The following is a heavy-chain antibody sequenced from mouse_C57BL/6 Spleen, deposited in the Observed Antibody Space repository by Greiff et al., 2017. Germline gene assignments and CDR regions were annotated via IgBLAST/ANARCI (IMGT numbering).Heavy chain of an antibody. CDR2: INPSTGGT. CDR3: ARYYYGPHYAMDY. CDR1: GYSFTGYY. D-gene: IGHD1-1*01. J-gene: IGHJ4*01. V-gene: IGHV1-42*01. Sequence: VQLQQSGPELVKPGASVKISCKASGYSFTGYYMNWVKQSPEKSLEWIGEINPSTGGTTYNQKFKAKATLTVDKSSSTAYMQLKSLTSEDSAVYYCARYYYGPHYAMDYCGQGTSDTVSS.